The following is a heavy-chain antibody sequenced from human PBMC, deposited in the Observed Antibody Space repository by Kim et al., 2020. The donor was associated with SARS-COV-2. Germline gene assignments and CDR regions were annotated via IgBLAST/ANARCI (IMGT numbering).Heavy chain of an antibody. Sequence: APVKGRFTISRDDSKNTLYLQMNSLKTEDTAVYYCTTALQGFRYSGSYFDWGQGTMVTVSS. V-gene: IGHV3-15*01. D-gene: IGHD1-26*01. J-gene: IGHJ3*01. CDR3: TTALQGFRYSGSYFD.